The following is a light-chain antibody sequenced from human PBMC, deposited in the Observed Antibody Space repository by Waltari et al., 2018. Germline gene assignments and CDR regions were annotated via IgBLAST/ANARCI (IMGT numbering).Light chain of an antibody. V-gene: IGLV2-8*01. CDR3: CSYAASKSFV. CDR1: SSDVGGYYY. CDR2: EIN. Sequence: QSALTQPPSASGSPGQSVTISCTGTSSDVGGYYYVSWYQQHPGKVPKLLIHEINKRPSGVPDRFSGSKSGNTASLTVSGLQAEDEADYFCCSYAASKSFVFGTGTRVTVL. J-gene: IGLJ1*01.